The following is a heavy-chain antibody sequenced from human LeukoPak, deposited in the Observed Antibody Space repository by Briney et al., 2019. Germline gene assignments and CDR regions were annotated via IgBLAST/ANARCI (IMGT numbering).Heavy chain of an antibody. Sequence: ASVKVSCKASGYTFTGYYMHWVRQAPGQGLEWMGWINPNSGGTNYAQKFQGRVTMTRDTSISTAYMELSRLRSDDTAVYYCARNIWFGESSDAFDIWGQGTMVSVSS. J-gene: IGHJ3*02. D-gene: IGHD3-10*01. CDR2: INPNSGGT. V-gene: IGHV1-2*02. CDR3: ARNIWFGESSDAFDI. CDR1: GYTFTGYY.